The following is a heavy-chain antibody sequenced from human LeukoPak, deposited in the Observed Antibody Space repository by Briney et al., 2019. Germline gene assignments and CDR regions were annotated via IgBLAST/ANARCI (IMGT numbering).Heavy chain of an antibody. CDR3: AGGKIVAAWDGRDY. CDR1: GLTVSSNY. V-gene: IGHV3-53*01. CDR2: IYSGGST. D-gene: IGHD1-26*01. Sequence: GGSLRLSCAASGLTVSSNYMSWVRQAPGKGLEWVSVIYSGGSTYHADSVKGRLNISRDNSKNTLYLQMNSLRAEDTAVYYCAGGKIVAAWDGRDYWGQGTLVTVSS. J-gene: IGHJ4*02.